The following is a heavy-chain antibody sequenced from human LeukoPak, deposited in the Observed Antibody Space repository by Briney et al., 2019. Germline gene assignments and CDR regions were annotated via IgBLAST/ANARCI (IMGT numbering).Heavy chain of an antibody. V-gene: IGHV1-69*04. CDR3: AGTPGTTDDAFDI. J-gene: IGHJ3*02. Sequence: GASVKVSCKASGGTFSSYAISWVRQAPGQGLEWMGRIIPILGITNYAQKFQGRVTMTRDTSTSTVYMELSSLRSEDTAVYYCAGTPGTTDDAFDIWGQGTMVTVSS. D-gene: IGHD1-1*01. CDR2: IIPILGIT. CDR1: GGTFSSYA.